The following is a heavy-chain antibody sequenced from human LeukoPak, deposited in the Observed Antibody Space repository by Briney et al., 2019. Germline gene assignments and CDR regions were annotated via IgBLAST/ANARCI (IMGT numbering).Heavy chain of an antibody. CDR2: INHSGST. CDR1: VGSFSGYY. V-gene: IGHV4-34*01. Sequence: PSETLSLTCTVYVGSFSGYYWSWIRQPPGKGLEWIGEINHSGSTNYNPSLKSRVTISVDTSKNQFSLKLSSVTAADTAVYYCARGPMITFGGVIGNFAYWGQGTLVTVSS. CDR3: ARGPMITFGGVIGNFAY. J-gene: IGHJ4*02. D-gene: IGHD3-16*02.